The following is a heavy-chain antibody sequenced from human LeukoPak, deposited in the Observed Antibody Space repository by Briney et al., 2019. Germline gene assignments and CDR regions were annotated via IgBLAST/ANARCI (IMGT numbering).Heavy chain of an antibody. V-gene: IGHV3-23*01. CDR3: AKAPAYCGGDCYSGYLQH. CDR2: INGGGGNT. D-gene: IGHD2-21*01. J-gene: IGHJ1*01. Sequence: GGSLGLSCAASGFTFSSYALSWVRQAPGKGLEWVSGINGGGGNTYYADSVKGRLTISRDNSKNTLYLQMNSLRVEDTAVYYCAKAPAYCGGDCYSGYLQHWGQGTLVTVSS. CDR1: GFTFSSYA.